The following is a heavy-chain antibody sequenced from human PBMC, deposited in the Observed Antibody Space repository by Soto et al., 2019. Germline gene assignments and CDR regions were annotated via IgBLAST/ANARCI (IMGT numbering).Heavy chain of an antibody. V-gene: IGHV1-69*12. J-gene: IGHJ6*02. CDR3: ASGPYGDYDYYYYGMDV. CDR2: IIPIFGTA. D-gene: IGHD4-17*01. Sequence: QVQLVQSGAEVKKPGSSVKVSCKASGGTFSSYAISWVRQAPGQGLEWMGGIIPIFGTANYAQKFQGRVTITADESTSTAYMELSSLRSEDTAVYHCASGPYGDYDYYYYGMDVWGQGTTVTVSS. CDR1: GGTFSSYA.